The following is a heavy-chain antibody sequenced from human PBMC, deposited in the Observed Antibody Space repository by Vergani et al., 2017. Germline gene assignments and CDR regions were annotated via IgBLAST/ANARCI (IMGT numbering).Heavy chain of an antibody. CDR2: ISSSSSYI. CDR3: AKLYCSGGSCYFDY. CDR1: GFTFSSYS. Sequence: EVQLVESGGGLVQPGGSLRLSCAASGFTFSSYSMNWVRQAPGKGLEWVSSISSSSSYIYYADSVKGRFTISRDNAKNSLYLQMNSLRAEDTAVYYCAKLYCSGGSCYFDYWGQGTLVSVSS. V-gene: IGHV3-21*01. D-gene: IGHD2-15*01. J-gene: IGHJ4*02.